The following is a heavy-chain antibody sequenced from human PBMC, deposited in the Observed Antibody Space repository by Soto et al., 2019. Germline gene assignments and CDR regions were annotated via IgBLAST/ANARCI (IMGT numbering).Heavy chain of an antibody. CDR2: IYYSGST. CDR3: ATQTANFYGSGSYYLPFDY. D-gene: IGHD3-10*01. Sequence: SETLSLTCTVSGGSISSYYWTWIRQPPGKGLEWIGNIYYSGSTTYNPSLKSRVTISVDTSKNQFSLRLSSVTAADTAVYYCATQTANFYGSGSYYLPFDYWGQGTLVTVSS. J-gene: IGHJ4*02. CDR1: GGSISSYY. V-gene: IGHV4-59*01.